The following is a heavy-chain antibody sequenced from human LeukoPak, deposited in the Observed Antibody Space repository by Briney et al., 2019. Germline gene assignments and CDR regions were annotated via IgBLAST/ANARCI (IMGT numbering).Heavy chain of an antibody. CDR2: IWYDESNK. Sequence: GGSLRLSCAASGFTFSSYGMHWVRQAPGKGLEWVAVIWYDESNKYYADSVKGRFTISRDNSKNTLYLQMNSLRAEDTAVYYCARASYYYDSSGYYPDYWGQGTLVTVSS. D-gene: IGHD3-22*01. J-gene: IGHJ4*02. V-gene: IGHV3-33*01. CDR1: GFTFSSYG. CDR3: ARASYYYDSSGYYPDY.